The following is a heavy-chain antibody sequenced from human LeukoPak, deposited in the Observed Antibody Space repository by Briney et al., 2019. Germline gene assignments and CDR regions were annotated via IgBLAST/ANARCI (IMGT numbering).Heavy chain of an antibody. V-gene: IGHV3-66*04. CDR1: GFTVSSNY. J-gene: IGHJ6*03. Sequence: PGGSLRLSCAASGFTVSSNYMSWVRQAPGKGLEWVSVIYSGGSTYYADSVKGRFTISRDNSKNTLYLQMNSLRAEDTAVYYCARRVEMATAVVGYYYYYMDVWGKGTTVTISS. CDR2: IYSGGST. CDR3: ARRVEMATAVVGYYYYYMDV. D-gene: IGHD5-24*01.